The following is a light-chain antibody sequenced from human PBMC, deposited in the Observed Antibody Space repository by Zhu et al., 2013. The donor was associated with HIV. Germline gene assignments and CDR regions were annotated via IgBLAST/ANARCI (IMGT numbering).Light chain of an antibody. CDR1: QGLSSW. J-gene: IGKJ4*01. V-gene: IGKV1-12*01. CDR3: QQSYTVHPLS. Sequence: DIQMTQSPSSVSASVGDRLTITCRASQGLSSWLAWYQQKPGKAPKLLISAASSLQSGVPSRFSGSGSGTDFTLTISSLQPEDSATYYCQQSYTVHPLSFGGGPRWRSN. CDR2: AAS.